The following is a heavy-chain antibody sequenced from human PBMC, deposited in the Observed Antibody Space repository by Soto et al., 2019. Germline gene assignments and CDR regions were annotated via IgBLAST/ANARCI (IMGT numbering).Heavy chain of an antibody. CDR2: MNPNSGNT. D-gene: IGHD1-20*01. Sequence: ASVKVSCKASGYTFTSYDINWVRQATGQGLEWMGWMNPNSGNTGYAQKFQGRVTMTRNTSISTAYMELSSLRSEDTAVYYCARSANWNDVDAFDIWGQGTMVTVSS. CDR1: GYTFTSYD. CDR3: ARSANWNDVDAFDI. J-gene: IGHJ3*02. V-gene: IGHV1-8*01.